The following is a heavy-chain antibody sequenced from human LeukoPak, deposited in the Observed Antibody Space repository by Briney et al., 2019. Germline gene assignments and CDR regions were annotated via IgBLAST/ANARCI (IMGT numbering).Heavy chain of an antibody. J-gene: IGHJ4*02. CDR3: AINDGSGSYYKSDY. CDR1: GGSFSGYY. V-gene: IGHV4-34*01. CDR2: IDQSGST. D-gene: IGHD3-10*01. Sequence: PSETLSLTCAVYGGSFSGYYWSWIRQPPGKGLEWIGEIDQSGSTNYNPSLKSRVTITIDTSKNQFSLKLNSVTAADTAVYYRAINDGSGSYYKSDYWGQGTLVTVSS.